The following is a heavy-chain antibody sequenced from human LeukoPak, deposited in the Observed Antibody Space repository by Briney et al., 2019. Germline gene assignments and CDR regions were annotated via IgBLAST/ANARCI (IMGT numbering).Heavy chain of an antibody. J-gene: IGHJ4*02. CDR1: GGSFSGYY. CDR2: INHSGST. D-gene: IGHD6-19*01. Sequence: SETLSLTCAVYGGSFSGYYWSWIRQPPGKGLEWIGEINHSGSTNYNPSLKSRVTISVDTSKNQFSLKLSSVTAADTAVYYCARGGGVSSGWYGRGDYWGQGTLVTVSS. CDR3: ARGGGVSSGWYGRGDY. V-gene: IGHV4-34*01.